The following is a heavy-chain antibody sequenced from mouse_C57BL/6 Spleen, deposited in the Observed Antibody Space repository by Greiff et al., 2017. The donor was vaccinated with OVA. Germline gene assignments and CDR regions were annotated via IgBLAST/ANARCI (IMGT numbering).Heavy chain of an antibody. CDR1: GYTFTSYW. CDR3: TTVTTVVEVYYAMDY. D-gene: IGHD1-1*01. J-gene: IGHJ4*01. V-gene: IGHV1-5*01. CDR2: IYPGNSDT. Sequence: VQLKQSGTVLARPGASVKMSCKTSGYTFTSYWMHWVKQRPGQGLEWIGAIYPGNSDTSYNQKFKGKAKLTAVTSASTAYMELSSLTNEDSAVYYCTTVTTVVEVYYAMDYWGQGTSVTVSS.